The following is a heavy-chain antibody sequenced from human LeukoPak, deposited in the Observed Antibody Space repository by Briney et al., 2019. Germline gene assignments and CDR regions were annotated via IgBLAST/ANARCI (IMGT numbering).Heavy chain of an antibody. V-gene: IGHV3-11*01. CDR3: ARRGVQLQRISWFDP. CDR1: GFTFSDYY. J-gene: IGHJ5*02. D-gene: IGHD1-1*01. Sequence: GGSLRLSCAASGFTFSDYYMSWIRQAPGKGLEWVSYISSSGNIIYYADSVRGRFTISRDNAKNSLYLQMNSLRAEDTAVYYCARRGVQLQRISWFDPWGQGTLITVSS. CDR2: ISSSGNII.